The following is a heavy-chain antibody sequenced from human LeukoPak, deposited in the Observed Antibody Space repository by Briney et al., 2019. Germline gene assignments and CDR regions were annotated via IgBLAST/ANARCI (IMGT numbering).Heavy chain of an antibody. Sequence: GGSLRLSCTASKFTFSNYAMSWVRQAPGKGLEWVSYISSSGSIIYYADSVKGRFTISRDNAKNSLYLQMNSLRAEDTAVYYCARDDAGYSSGWYWVYWGQGTLVTVSS. CDR1: KFTFSNYA. J-gene: IGHJ4*02. D-gene: IGHD6-19*01. V-gene: IGHV3-48*03. CDR2: ISSSGSII. CDR3: ARDDAGYSSGWYWVY.